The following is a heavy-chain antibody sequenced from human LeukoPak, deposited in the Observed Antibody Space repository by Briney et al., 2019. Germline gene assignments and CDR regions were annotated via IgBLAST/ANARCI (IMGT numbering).Heavy chain of an antibody. D-gene: IGHD5-24*01. CDR3: AREIEMATKRDFDY. Sequence: KPGGSLRLSCAASGFTFCDYYMSWIRQAPGKGLEWVSYISSSGSTIYYADSVKGRFTISRDNAKNSLYLQMNSLRAEDTAVYYCAREIEMATKRDFDYWGQGTLVTVSS. J-gene: IGHJ4*02. CDR2: ISSSGSTI. V-gene: IGHV3-11*01. CDR1: GFTFCDYY.